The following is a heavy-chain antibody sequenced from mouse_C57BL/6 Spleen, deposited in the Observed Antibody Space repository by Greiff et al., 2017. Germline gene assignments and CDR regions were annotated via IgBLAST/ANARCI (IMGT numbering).Heavy chain of an antibody. V-gene: IGHV1-59*01. J-gene: IGHJ2*01. CDR1: GYTFTSYW. D-gene: IGHD1-1*01. CDR3: ARTRGGSSYFDD. CDR2: IAPSDSYT. Sequence: VQLQQPGAELVRPGTSVKLSCKASGYTFTSYWMHWVKQRPGQRLAWIGVIAPSDSYTTSNQPFKGQPTLTVAPSSSTAYMQLTSLTSEDSAVYYGARTRGGSSYFDDGGQGTTRTVSS.